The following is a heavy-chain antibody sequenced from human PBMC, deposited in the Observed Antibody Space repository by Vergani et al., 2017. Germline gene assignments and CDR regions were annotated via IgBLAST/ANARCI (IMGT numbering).Heavy chain of an antibody. CDR1: GESIRSGSHY. CDR2: IHTGGST. J-gene: IGHJ4*02. V-gene: IGHV4-61*02. Sequence: QVKLQESGPGLLKPSQTLSLTCTVSGESIRSGSHYWSWIRQPAGKGPEWIGHIHTGGSTDLNPSFKSRVSISVDTSKSKFSLKLNSVTVADTAVYYCARDSAVGGTFDSWGQGTLVSVSS. CDR3: ARDSAVGGTFDS. D-gene: IGHD1-26*01.